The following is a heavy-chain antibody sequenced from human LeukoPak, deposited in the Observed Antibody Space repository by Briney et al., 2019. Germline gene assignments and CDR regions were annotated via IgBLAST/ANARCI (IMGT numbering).Heavy chain of an antibody. V-gene: IGHV3-11*04. D-gene: IGHD3-10*01. J-gene: IGHJ4*02. CDR2: ISSSGSTV. CDR3: ARDLSTMVRGVIIGY. CDR1: GFTFSDYY. Sequence: GGSLRLSCAASGFTFSDYYMSWIRQAPGKGLEWVSYISSSGSTVYYADSVKGRFTISRDNAKNSLHLQMNSLRAEDTAVYYCARDLSTMVRGVIIGYWGQGTLVTVSS.